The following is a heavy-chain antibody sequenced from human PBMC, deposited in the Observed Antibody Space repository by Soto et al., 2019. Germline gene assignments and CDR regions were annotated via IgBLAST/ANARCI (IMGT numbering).Heavy chain of an antibody. V-gene: IGHV4-34*01. J-gene: IGHJ6*02. CDR3: ARLFSARSYYYYYGMDV. CDR1: GGSFSGYY. CDR2: INHSGST. D-gene: IGHD6-6*01. Sequence: QVQLQQWGAGLLKPSETLSLTCAVYGGSFSGYYWSWIRQPPGKGLEWIGEINHSGSTNYNPSLKSRVTLSVDTSKNQFSLKLSSVTAADTAVYYCARLFSARSYYYYYGMDVWGQETTVTVSS.